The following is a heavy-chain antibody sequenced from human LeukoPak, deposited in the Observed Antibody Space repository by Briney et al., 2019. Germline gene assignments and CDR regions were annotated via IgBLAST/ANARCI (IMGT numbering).Heavy chain of an antibody. Sequence: ASLKVSCKASGFTFTSYDINWVRQATGQGLEWMGWMNPNSGNTGYAQKFQGRVTMTRNTSISTAYMELSSLRSEDTAVYYCARRRLDYYGLDVWGQGTTVTVSS. V-gene: IGHV1-8*01. CDR3: ARRRLDYYGLDV. D-gene: IGHD6-6*01. CDR2: MNPNSGNT. J-gene: IGHJ6*02. CDR1: GFTFTSYD.